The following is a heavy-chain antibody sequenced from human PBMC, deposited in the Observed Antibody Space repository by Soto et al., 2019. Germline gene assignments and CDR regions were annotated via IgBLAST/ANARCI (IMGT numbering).Heavy chain of an antibody. V-gene: IGHV3-30*18. J-gene: IGHJ4*02. CDR2: ISYDGSNK. D-gene: IGHD3-3*01. CDR3: AKDSITIFGVVIPTGYFDY. CDR1: GFTFSSYG. Sequence: GSLRLSCAASGFTFSSYGMHWVRQAPGKGLEWVAVISYDGSNKYYADSVKGRFTISRDNSKNTLYLQVNSLRAEDTAVYYCAKDSITIFGVVIPTGYFDYWGQGTLVTVSS.